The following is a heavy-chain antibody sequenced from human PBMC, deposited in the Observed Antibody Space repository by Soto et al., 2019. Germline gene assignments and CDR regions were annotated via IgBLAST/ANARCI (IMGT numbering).Heavy chain of an antibody. CDR3: AKAPRTYDFQYYFDH. D-gene: IGHD3-3*01. CDR2: ISGSGGST. Sequence: GGSLRLSCAACGFTFSSDSFSWVRQAPWKGLEWVSAISGSGGSTYYADSLKGRFTISRDDSKDTLFLQMNSLGAEDRDVYYCAKAPRTYDFQYYFDHLGQRILISVCS. V-gene: IGHV3-23*01. J-gene: IGHJ4*02. CDR1: GFTFSSDS.